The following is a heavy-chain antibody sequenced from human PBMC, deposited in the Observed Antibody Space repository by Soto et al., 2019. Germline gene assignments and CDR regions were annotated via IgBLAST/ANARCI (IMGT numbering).Heavy chain of an antibody. CDR3: AREGVVAAAGTGGWFDP. CDR1: GGSISSYY. CDR2: IYYSGST. Sequence: SETLSLTCTVSGGSISSYYWSWIRQPPGKGLEWIGYIYYSGSTNYNPSLKSRVTISVDTSKNQFSLKLSSVTAADTAVYYCAREGVVAAAGTGGWFDPWGQGTLVTVSS. V-gene: IGHV4-59*01. J-gene: IGHJ5*02. D-gene: IGHD6-13*01.